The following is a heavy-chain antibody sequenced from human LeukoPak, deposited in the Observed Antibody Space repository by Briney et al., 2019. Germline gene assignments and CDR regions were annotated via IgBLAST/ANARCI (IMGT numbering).Heavy chain of an antibody. CDR1: GFYFGNYA. CDR2: VSDGGGST. J-gene: IGHJ4*02. D-gene: IGHD1-26*01. CDR3: ATGGYSGLFLFNY. V-gene: IGHV3-23*01. Sequence: PGGSLRLSCAASGFYFGNYAMSWVRQAPGKGLEWVSGVSDGGGSTHYADSVKGRFTISRDTSKNTLYLQMNSLRVEDTAIYFCATGGYSGLFLFNYWGQGTLVTVSS.